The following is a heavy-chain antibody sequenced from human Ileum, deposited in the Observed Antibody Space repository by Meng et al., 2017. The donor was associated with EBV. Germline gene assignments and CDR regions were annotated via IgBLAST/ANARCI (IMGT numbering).Heavy chain of an antibody. CDR2: IYHSGST. CDR1: GASFSSKHW. D-gene: IGHD4-17*01. CDR3: ASGRDYAWHS. Sequence: VQLPDPGPGLSKPWGTLSLPSAVPGASFSSKHWWSWARQPPGKGLEWIGEIYHSGSTNYNPSFKSRVTMSVDKSKNQISLNLSSVTAADTAVYYCASGRDYAWHSWGRGTLVTVSS. J-gene: IGHJ4*02. V-gene: IGHV4-4*02.